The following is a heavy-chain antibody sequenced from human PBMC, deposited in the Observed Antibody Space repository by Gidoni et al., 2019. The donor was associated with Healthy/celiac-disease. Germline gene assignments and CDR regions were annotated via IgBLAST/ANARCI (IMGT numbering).Heavy chain of an antibody. Sequence: QVQLQESGPGLVKPSETLSLTCTVSGYSISSGYYWGWIRQTPGKGLEWSGRIYHSGSTYYNPSLKSRVTISVDTSKNQFSLKLSSVTAADTAVYYCERLYPGGDYWGQGTLVTVSS. D-gene: IGHD3-10*01. V-gene: IGHV4-38-2*02. CDR3: ERLYPGGDY. CDR1: GYSISSGYY. J-gene: IGHJ4*02. CDR2: IYHSGST.